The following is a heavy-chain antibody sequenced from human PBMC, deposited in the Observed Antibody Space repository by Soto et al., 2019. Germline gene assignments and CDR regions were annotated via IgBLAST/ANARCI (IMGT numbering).Heavy chain of an antibody. CDR3: VRGLNGSGDY. D-gene: IGHD3-10*01. CDR2: IFHSLGA. Sequence: PSETLSLTCTVSGSSTTSDYWSWIRQPPGKGPEWLGYIFHSLGAKYNPSRGRRATISFDTSKNQLSLSMRSVTAADTAIYFCVRGLNGSGDYWGQGTLVTV. CDR1: GSSTTSDY. V-gene: IGHV4-59*01. J-gene: IGHJ4*02.